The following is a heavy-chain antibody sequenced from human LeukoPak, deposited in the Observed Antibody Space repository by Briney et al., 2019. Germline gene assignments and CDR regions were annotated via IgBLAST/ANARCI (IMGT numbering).Heavy chain of an antibody. CDR1: GFTFSGNA. CDR3: ARESYGLFDY. CDR2: ISSNGGST. D-gene: IGHD5-18*01. V-gene: IGHV3-64*01. Sequence: GGSLRLSCAASGFTFSGNAMHWVRQAPGKGLEYVSVISSNGGSTYYANSVKGRFTISRDNSKNTLYLQMGSLRAEDMAVYYCARESYGLFDYWGQGTLVTVSS. J-gene: IGHJ4*02.